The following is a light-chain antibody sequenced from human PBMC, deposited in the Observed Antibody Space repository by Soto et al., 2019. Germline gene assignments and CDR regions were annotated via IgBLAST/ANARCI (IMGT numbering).Light chain of an antibody. CDR3: CSYAGSSTLV. J-gene: IGLJ2*01. V-gene: IGLV2-23*01. CDR2: DDT. CDR1: SSDVGSYNL. Sequence: QSVLTQPASVSGSPGQSITISCTGXSSDVGSYNLVSWYQQHTGKAPKLMIYDDTKRPSGVSNRFSGSKSGNTASLTISGLQAEDEADYYCCSYAGSSTLVVGGGTKVTVL.